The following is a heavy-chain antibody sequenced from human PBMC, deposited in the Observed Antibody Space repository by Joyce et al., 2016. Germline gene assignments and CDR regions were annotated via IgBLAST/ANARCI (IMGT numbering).Heavy chain of an antibody. CDR1: GFTFSNCG. Sequence: QVQLVESGGGVVQPGRSLRLSCAASGFTFSNCGMHWVRQAPGKGLEWVEMMPHDGNDKYYADSVKGRFTISRDNSKNTLYLQMNSLRADDTAVYYCAKDFYCSGWYNYFDPWGQGTLVTVAS. CDR3: AKDFYCSGWYNYFDP. CDR2: MPHDGNDK. D-gene: IGHD6-19*01. J-gene: IGHJ5*02. V-gene: IGHV3-30*18.